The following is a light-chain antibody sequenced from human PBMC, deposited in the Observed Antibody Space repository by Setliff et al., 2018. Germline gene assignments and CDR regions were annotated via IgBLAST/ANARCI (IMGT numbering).Light chain of an antibody. CDR2: DVS. Sequence: QSELTQPASVSGSPGQSITISCTGTSSDVGGYNYVSWYQQHPGKAPKLMIYDVSKRPSGVSNRFSGSKSGNTASLTISGLQAEDEADYYCSSYTSSSTFVFGTGTKVTVL. V-gene: IGLV2-14*01. CDR1: SSDVGGYNY. CDR3: SSYTSSSTFV. J-gene: IGLJ1*01.